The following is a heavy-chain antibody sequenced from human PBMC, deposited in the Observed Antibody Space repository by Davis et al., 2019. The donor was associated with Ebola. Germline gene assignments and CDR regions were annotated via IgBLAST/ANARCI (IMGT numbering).Heavy chain of an antibody. CDR3: VGGRWLI. Sequence: SETLSLTCTVSGGSVSTSYWSWIRQPPGKGLEWIGYIHDSGSTNHNPSLNSRVTISVDTSKNQFSLILSSLIAADTAVYYCVGGRWLIWGQGTMVTVSS. CDR1: GGSVSTSY. J-gene: IGHJ3*02. CDR2: IHDSGST. V-gene: IGHV4-59*02. D-gene: IGHD5-24*01.